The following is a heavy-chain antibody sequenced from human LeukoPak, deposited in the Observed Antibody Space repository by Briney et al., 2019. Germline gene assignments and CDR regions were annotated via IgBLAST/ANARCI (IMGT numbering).Heavy chain of an antibody. J-gene: IGHJ4*02. CDR3: ARVYYYDSSGYSGSFDY. Sequence: GGSLRLSCAASGFTFSSYSMNWVRQAPGKGLEWVSYISSSSSTIYYADSVKGRFTISRDNAKNSLYLQMNSLRAEYTAVYYCARVYYYDSSGYSGSFDYWGQGTLVTVSS. CDR2: ISSSSSTI. D-gene: IGHD3-22*01. CDR1: GFTFSSYS. V-gene: IGHV3-48*01.